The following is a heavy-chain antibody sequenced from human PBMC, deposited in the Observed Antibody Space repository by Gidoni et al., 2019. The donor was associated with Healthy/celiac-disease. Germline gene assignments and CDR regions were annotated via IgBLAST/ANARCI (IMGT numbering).Heavy chain of an antibody. D-gene: IGHD4-17*01. CDR1: GCSISSYY. V-gene: IGHV4-59*08. Sequence: QVQLQESGPGLVKPSETLSLTCTVSGCSISSYYWSWIRPPPGKGLEWIGYIYYSGSTNYNPSLKGRVTISVDTSKNQCSRKLSSVTAADTAVYYGARRAADTDRTTVTTKDWYFDLWGRGTLVTVSS. CDR2: IYYSGST. J-gene: IGHJ2*01. CDR3: ARRAADTDRTTVTTKDWYFDL.